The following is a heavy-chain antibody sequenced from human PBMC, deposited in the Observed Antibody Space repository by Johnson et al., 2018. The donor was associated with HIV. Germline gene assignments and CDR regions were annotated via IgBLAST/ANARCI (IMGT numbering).Heavy chain of an antibody. CDR1: GFTFSNYA. V-gene: IGHV3-30*14. Sequence: QVQLVESGGGLVQPGGSLRLSCAASGFTFSNYAMHWVRQAPGKGLEWVAVISYDGSNKYYADSVKGRFTISRDSSKNTLYLQMNSLRAEDTAVYYCARVHSGGAFDIWGQGTMVTVSS. CDR3: ARVHSGGAFDI. CDR2: ISYDGSNK. J-gene: IGHJ3*02.